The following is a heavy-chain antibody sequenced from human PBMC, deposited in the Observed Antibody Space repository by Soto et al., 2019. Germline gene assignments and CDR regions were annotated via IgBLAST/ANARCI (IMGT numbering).Heavy chain of an antibody. CDR2: IYYSGST. CDR3: ARGIAVAAPVFDAFDI. D-gene: IGHD6-19*01. Sequence: QVRLRESGPGLVEPSQTLSLTCTVSGASITSGGFYWSWIRQHPGKGLEWIGYIYYSGSTYYNPSLKSRVNISLDRSKNQFSLTLSSVTAADTAVYYCARGIAVAAPVFDAFDIWGLGTMVTVSS. CDR1: GASITSGGFY. J-gene: IGHJ3*02. V-gene: IGHV4-31*03.